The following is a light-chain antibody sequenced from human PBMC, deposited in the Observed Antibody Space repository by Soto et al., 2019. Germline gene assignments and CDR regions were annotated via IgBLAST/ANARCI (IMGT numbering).Light chain of an antibody. CDR3: QQYNSYSPLT. Sequence: DIQMTQSPSTLSASVGDRVTITCRASQSISSWLAWYQQKPGKAPKLLIYDASSLKSGVPSRFSGSGSGTEFTLTISSLQPDDFATYYCQQYNSYSPLTFGGGTKV. V-gene: IGKV1-5*01. J-gene: IGKJ4*01. CDR1: QSISSW. CDR2: DAS.